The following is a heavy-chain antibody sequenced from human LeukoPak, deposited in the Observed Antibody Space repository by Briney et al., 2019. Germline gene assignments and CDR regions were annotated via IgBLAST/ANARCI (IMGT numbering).Heavy chain of an antibody. CDR2: IIPILGIA. J-gene: IGHJ6*02. V-gene: IGHV1-69*04. Sequence: SVKVSCKASGGTFSSYAISWVRQAPGQGLEWMGRIIPILGIANYAQKFQGRVTITADKSTSTAYMEPSSLRSEDTAVYYCARDIVANYYYGMDVWGQGTTVTVSS. CDR3: ARDIVANYYYGMDV. D-gene: IGHD5-12*01. CDR1: GGTFSSYA.